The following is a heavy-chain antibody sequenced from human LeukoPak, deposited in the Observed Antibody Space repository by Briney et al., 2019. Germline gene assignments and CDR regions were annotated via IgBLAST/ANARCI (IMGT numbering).Heavy chain of an antibody. CDR3: ARTPTSRKRFLGGAATGTDYYYYYSMDV. CDR1: GGSISSYY. D-gene: IGHD6-13*01. Sequence: KASETLSLTCTVSGGSISSYYWSWIRQPPGKGLEWIGYIYYSGSTNYNPSLKSRVSMSVDTSKNQFSLKLRSVTAADTAVYYCARTPTSRKRFLGGAATGTDYYYYYSMDVWGKGTTVTISS. J-gene: IGHJ6*03. V-gene: IGHV4-59*12. CDR2: IYYSGST.